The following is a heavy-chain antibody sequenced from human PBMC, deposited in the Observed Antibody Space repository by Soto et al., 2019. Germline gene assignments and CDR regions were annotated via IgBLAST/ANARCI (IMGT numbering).Heavy chain of an antibody. D-gene: IGHD6-13*01. V-gene: IGHV2-26*01. CDR1: GFLLSNGRMG. CDR3: ARIRIAAAGSNFDY. CDR2: IFSNDEK. Sequence: ASGPTLVNPTETLTLTCTVSGFLLSNGRMGVSWIRQPPGKALEWLAHIFSNDEKAYSTSLRSRLTISKDTSKSQVVLTMTNMDPVDTATYYCARIRIAAAGSNFDYWGQGTLVTVSS. J-gene: IGHJ4*02.